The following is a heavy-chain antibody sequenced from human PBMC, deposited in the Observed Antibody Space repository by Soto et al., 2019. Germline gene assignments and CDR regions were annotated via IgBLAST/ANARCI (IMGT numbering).Heavy chain of an antibody. Sequence: PGGSLRLSCAASGFTFSTYWMHWVRQAPGQGLVWVSRIVSDGSSTNYADSVKGRFTISRDNAKNTLYLQMHSLRVEDTAVYYCARGGRPFDYWGQGTLVTVSS. V-gene: IGHV3-74*01. CDR1: GFTFSTYW. J-gene: IGHJ4*02. CDR3: ARGGRPFDY. CDR2: IVSDGSST. D-gene: IGHD1-26*01.